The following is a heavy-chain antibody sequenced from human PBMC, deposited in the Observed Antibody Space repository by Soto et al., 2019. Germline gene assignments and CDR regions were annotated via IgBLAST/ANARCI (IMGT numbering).Heavy chain of an antibody. D-gene: IGHD2-15*01. V-gene: IGHV1-18*01. Sequence: ASVKVSCKASGYTFTSYGISWVRQAPGQGLEWMGWISAYNGNTNYAQKLQGRVTMTTDTSTSTAYMELRSLRSDDTAVYYCARDGSDCSGGSCYYYYMDVWGKGTTVTVSS. J-gene: IGHJ6*03. CDR2: ISAYNGNT. CDR3: ARDGSDCSGGSCYYYYMDV. CDR1: GYTFTSYG.